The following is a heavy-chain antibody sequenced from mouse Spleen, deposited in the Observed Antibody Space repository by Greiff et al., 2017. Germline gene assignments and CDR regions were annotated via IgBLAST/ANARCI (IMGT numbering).Heavy chain of an antibody. CDR1: GYTFTSYW. CDR3: ARGTTKAY. Sequence: QVQLQQPGAELVKPGASVKLSCKASGYTFTSYWMQWVKQRPGQGLEWIGEIDPSDSYTNYNQKFKGKATLTVDTSSSTAYMQLSSLTSEDSAVYYCARGTTKAYWGQGTLVTVSA. J-gene: IGHJ3*01. D-gene: IGHD1-1*01. CDR2: IDPSDSYT. V-gene: IGHV1-50*01.